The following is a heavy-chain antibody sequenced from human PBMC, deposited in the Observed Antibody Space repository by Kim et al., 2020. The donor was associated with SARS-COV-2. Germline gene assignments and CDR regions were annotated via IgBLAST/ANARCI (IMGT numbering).Heavy chain of an antibody. Sequence: YAQGVTGRFVFSLDTSVSKAYLQISSLKAEDTAVYYCARDHGDYYYGMDVWGQGTTVTVSS. J-gene: IGHJ6*02. CDR3: ARDHGDYYYGMDV. V-gene: IGHV7-4-1*02.